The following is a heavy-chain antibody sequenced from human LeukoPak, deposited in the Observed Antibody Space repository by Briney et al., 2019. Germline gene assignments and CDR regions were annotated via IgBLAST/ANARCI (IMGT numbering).Heavy chain of an antibody. CDR2: INPNSGGT. CDR1: GYTFTGYY. J-gene: IGHJ4*02. Sequence: ASVKVSCKASGYTFTGYYMHWVRQAPGQGLEWMGWINPNSGGTNYAQKFQGRVTMTRDTSISTAYMELSRLRSDDTAVYYCARAGDVVVPAAKAIWGQGTLVTVSS. V-gene: IGHV1-2*02. CDR3: ARAGDVVVPAAKAI. D-gene: IGHD2-2*01.